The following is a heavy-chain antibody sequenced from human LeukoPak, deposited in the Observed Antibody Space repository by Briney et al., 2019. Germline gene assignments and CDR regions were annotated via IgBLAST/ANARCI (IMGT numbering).Heavy chain of an antibody. CDR3: ARGVGYCSGGSCYYNWFDP. CDR1: GYTFTSYD. CDR2: MNPNSGNT. D-gene: IGHD2-15*01. J-gene: IGHJ5*02. Sequence: ASVKVSCKASGYTFTSYDINWVQQATGQGLEWMGWMNPNSGNTGYAQKFQGRVTMTRNTSISTAYMELSSLRSEDTAVYYCARGVGYCSGGSCYYNWFDPWGQGTLVTVSS. V-gene: IGHV1-8*01.